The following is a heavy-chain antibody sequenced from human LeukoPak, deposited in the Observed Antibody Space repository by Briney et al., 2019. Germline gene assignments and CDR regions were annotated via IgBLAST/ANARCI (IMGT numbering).Heavy chain of an antibody. D-gene: IGHD5-24*01. CDR2: ISYDGSNK. CDR1: GFTFSSYA. Sequence: GRSLRLSCAASGFTFSSYAMHWVRQAPGKGLEWVAVISYDGSNKYYADSVKGRFTISRDNSKNTLCLQMNSLRAEDTAVYYCAREVEMATIGYFNYWGQGTLVTVSS. CDR3: AREVEMATIGYFNY. J-gene: IGHJ4*02. V-gene: IGHV3-30*01.